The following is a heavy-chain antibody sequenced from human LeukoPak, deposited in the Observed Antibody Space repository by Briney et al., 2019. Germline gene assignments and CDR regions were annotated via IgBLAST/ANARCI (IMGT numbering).Heavy chain of an antibody. V-gene: IGHV3-66*02. Sequence: PGESLRLSCAASGFNVSSNYMSWVRQAPGKGLEWVSIIFSGGSTYYVDSVKGRFTTSRDNSKNTLYLQMNSLRAEDTAVYYCARDGCTRTSCYSNYMDVWGKGTTVTGSS. CDR1: GFNVSSNY. J-gene: IGHJ6*03. CDR3: ARDGCTRTSCYSNYMDV. CDR2: IFSGGST. D-gene: IGHD2-2*01.